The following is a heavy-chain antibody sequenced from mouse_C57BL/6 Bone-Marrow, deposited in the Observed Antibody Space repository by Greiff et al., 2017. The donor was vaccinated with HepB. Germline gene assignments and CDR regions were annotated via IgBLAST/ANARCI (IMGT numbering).Heavy chain of an antibody. CDR3: ARIPPHYYGSSRDFDY. Sequence: VQLQQPGAELVKPGASVKLSCKSSGYTFTSYWMHWVKQRPGRGLEWIGRIDPNSGGTKYNEKFKSKATLTVDKPSSTSYMQLSSLTSEYSAVYYGARIPPHYYGSSRDFDYWGQGTTLTVSS. CDR2: IDPNSGGT. CDR1: GYTFTSYW. J-gene: IGHJ2*01. V-gene: IGHV1-72*01. D-gene: IGHD1-1*01.